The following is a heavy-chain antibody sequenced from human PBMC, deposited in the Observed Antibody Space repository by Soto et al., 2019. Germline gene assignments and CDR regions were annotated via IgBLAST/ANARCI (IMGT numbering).Heavy chain of an antibody. D-gene: IGHD6-6*01. J-gene: IGHJ6*02. CDR3: ARDLLEYSSSSPNYYYYGMDV. CDR2: ISYDGSNK. CDR1: GFTFSSYA. V-gene: IGHV3-30-3*01. Sequence: GGSLRLSCAASGFTFSSYAMHWVRQAPGKGLARVAVISYDGSNKYYAASMKRRFTISRDNSKNTLYLQMNSLRAEDTAVYYCARDLLEYSSSSPNYYYYGMDVWGQGTTVTVS.